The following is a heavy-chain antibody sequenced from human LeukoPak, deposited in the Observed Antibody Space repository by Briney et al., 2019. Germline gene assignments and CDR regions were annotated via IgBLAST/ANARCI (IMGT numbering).Heavy chain of an antibody. CDR2: INPSGGST. CDR1: GYTFTDYY. J-gene: IGHJ6*02. V-gene: IGHV1-46*01. D-gene: IGHD2-2*01. CDR3: AREVPYAERVGEYSNGMDV. Sequence: ASVKVSCKTSGYTFTDYYMHWVRQAPGQGLEWMGIINPSGGSTTYAQQFQGRVTMTRDTSTSTMYMALSSLRSEDTAVYYCAREVPYAERVGEYSNGMDVWGQGTTVTVSS.